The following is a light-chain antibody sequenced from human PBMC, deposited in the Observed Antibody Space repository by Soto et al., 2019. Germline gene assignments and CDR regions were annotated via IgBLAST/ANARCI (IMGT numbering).Light chain of an antibody. V-gene: IGKV3-20*01. J-gene: IGKJ1*01. CDR1: QRVDSDY. CDR3: QKYGGSPPWT. CDR2: GAS. Sequence: EILLTQSPGTLSLSPGERATLSCRASQRVDSDYLAWYQQKPGRAPRLLIFGASSRAIGIPDRFSGSGSGTEFTLSISRLEPEDFAVYYCQKYGGSPPWTFGRGTKVDIK.